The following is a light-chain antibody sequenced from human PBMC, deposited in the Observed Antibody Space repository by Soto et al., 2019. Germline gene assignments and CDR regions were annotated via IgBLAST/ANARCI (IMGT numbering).Light chain of an antibody. CDR2: RAS. CDR1: QNIKTW. Sequence: IHMTQSTSTLSASVWDRVTITCRASQNIKTWLAWYQQKPGKGPTLLIYRASRLESGVPSRFSGSGSGTEFALTISSLQPADFATYYCQQYETYPCTFGQGTKVDIK. J-gene: IGKJ1*01. CDR3: QQYETYPCT. V-gene: IGKV1-5*03.